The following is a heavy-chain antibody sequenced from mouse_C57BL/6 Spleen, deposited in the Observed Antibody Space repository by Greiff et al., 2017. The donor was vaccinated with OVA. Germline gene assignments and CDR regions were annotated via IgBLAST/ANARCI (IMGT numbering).Heavy chain of an antibody. Sequence: EVKLQESVAELVRPGASVKLSCTASGFNIKNTYMHWVKQRPEQGLEWIGRIDPANGNTKYAPKFQGKATITADTSSNTAYLQLSSLTSEDTAIYYCAYYYGSSHWFAYWGQGTLVTVSA. CDR3: AYYYGSSHWFAY. J-gene: IGHJ3*01. D-gene: IGHD1-1*01. V-gene: IGHV14-3*01. CDR2: IDPANGNT. CDR1: GFNIKNTY.